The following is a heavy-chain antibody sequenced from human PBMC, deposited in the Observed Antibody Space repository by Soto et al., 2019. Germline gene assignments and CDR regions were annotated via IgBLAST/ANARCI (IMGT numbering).Heavy chain of an antibody. J-gene: IGHJ5*02. V-gene: IGHV1-8*01. Sequence: QVQLVQSGAEVKKPGASVKVSCKASGYTFISYDINWVRQATGQGLEWMGWMNPNSGNTGYAQKFQGRVTMTRNTSISTAYMALSSLRYEDTAIYYCAREQQVRWFDPWGQGTLVTVSS. CDR3: AREQQVRWFDP. D-gene: IGHD6-13*01. CDR2: MNPNSGNT. CDR1: GYTFISYD.